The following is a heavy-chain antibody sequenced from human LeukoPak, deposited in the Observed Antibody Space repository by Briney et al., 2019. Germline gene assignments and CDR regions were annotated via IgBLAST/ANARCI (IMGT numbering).Heavy chain of an antibody. CDR3: VGYCSGGSCFPGWG. V-gene: IGHV3-30*03. CDR1: GFTFSSYG. CDR2: ISYDGSNK. J-gene: IGHJ4*02. Sequence: PGRSLRLSCAASGFTFSSYGMHWVRQAPGKGLEWVAGISYDGSNKDYADSVKGRFTISRDNSKNTLYLQMNSLRAEDTAMYYCVGYCSGGSCFPGWGWGQGTLVTVSS. D-gene: IGHD2-15*01.